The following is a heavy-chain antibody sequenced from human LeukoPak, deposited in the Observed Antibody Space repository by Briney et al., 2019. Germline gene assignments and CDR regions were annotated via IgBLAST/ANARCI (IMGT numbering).Heavy chain of an antibody. J-gene: IGHJ3*02. CDR2: LYYGAST. Sequence: SETLSLTCTVSGASVNSGSFYWSWIRQPPGKGLEWIGSLYYGASTHYNPSLKNRVTILVDFSKNNFSLQLDSVTAADTAMYYCATIPRGRIEASSHIWGQGALVTVSS. D-gene: IGHD2/OR15-2a*01. V-gene: IGHV4-61*03. CDR1: GASVNSGSFY. CDR3: ATIPRGRIEASSHI.